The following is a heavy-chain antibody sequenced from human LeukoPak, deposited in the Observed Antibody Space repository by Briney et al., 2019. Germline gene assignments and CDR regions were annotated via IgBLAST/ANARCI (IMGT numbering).Heavy chain of an antibody. Sequence: SETLSLTCTVSGGSISSGSYYWSWIRQPAGKGLEWIGRIYTSGSTNYNPSLKSRVTISVDTSKNQFSLKLSSVTAADTAVYYCARGGWYFDHWGQGTLVTVSS. J-gene: IGHJ4*02. V-gene: IGHV4-61*02. CDR3: ARGGWYFDH. CDR2: IYTSGST. CDR1: GGSISSGSYY.